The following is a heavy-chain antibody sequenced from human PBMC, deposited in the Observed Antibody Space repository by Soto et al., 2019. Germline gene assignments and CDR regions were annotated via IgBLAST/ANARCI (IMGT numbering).Heavy chain of an antibody. CDR1: GFSLTKSPVG. CDR3: AQRLEGYSWNDGLFDF. D-gene: IGHD2-21*01. V-gene: IGHV2-5*02. CDR2: INWDGDK. J-gene: IGHJ4*02. Sequence: QITLKESGPTLVEPTEALALTCSFSGFSLTKSPVGVGWFRQPPVKALKWLAVINWDGDKRYNPSLKTRITMTKDTSRNQVALTMTDMEPKDTATYCCAQRLEGYSWNDGLFDFWGQGFPVTVS.